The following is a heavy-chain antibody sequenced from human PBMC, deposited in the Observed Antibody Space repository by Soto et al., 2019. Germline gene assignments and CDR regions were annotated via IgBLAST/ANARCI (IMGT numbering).Heavy chain of an antibody. V-gene: IGHV3-23*01. J-gene: IGHJ4*02. CDR1: GFTFSNYA. Sequence: EVQILESGGGLVQPGGSLRLSCAASGFTFSNYAMTWVRQAPGRGLEWVSAVSANRDYAYYADSVKDRFPVSSDNSKNTLVPRMDSLRAEYTAVYYCANVPSQVIWGSYLRYYDSWGQGTLVTVSS. CDR3: ANVPSQVIWGSYLRYYDS. CDR2: VSANRDYA. D-gene: IGHD3-16*02.